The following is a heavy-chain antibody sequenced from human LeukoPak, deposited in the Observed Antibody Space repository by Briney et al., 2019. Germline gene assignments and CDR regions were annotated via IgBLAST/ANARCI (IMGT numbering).Heavy chain of an antibody. D-gene: IGHD1-20*01. Sequence: GASVKVSCKVSGYTLTELSMHWVRQAPGKGLEWMGGFDPEDGETIYAQKLGRVTMTEDTSTDTAYMELSSLRSEDTAVYYCARVPYNWNRWGVPVDYWGQGTLVTVSS. CDR1: GYTLTELS. CDR2: FDPEDGET. CDR3: ARVPYNWNRWGVPVDY. V-gene: IGHV1-24*01. J-gene: IGHJ4*02.